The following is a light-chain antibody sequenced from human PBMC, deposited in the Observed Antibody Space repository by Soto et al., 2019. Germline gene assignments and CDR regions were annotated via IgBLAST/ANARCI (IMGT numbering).Light chain of an antibody. CDR1: SSDVGGYNY. CDR3: SSFAVNNNLV. V-gene: IGLV2-8*01. J-gene: IGLJ2*01. Sequence: QSALTQPPSASGSPGQSVTISCTGTSSDVGGYNYVSWYQQHPGKAPKLMISEVSKRPSGVPHRFSGSKSGNTASLTFSGLHAEEEAYYYCSSFAVNNNLVFGGGTKLTVL. CDR2: EVS.